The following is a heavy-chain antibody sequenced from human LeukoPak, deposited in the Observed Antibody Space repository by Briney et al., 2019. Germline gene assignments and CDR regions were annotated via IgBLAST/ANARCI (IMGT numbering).Heavy chain of an antibody. CDR3: AKISLYDFWSGYYKPYWYFDL. V-gene: IGHV3-23*01. CDR2: ISASGGST. CDR1: GFTFSSYW. D-gene: IGHD3-3*01. J-gene: IGHJ2*01. Sequence: GGSLRLSCAASGFTFSSYWMSWVRQAPGKGLEWVSAISASGGSTNNADSVKGRFTISRDNSKSILYLQMNSLRAEDTAVYYCAKISLYDFWSGYYKPYWYFDLWGRGTLVTVSS.